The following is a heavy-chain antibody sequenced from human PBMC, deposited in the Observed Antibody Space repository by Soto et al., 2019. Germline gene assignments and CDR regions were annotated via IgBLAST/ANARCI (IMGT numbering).Heavy chain of an antibody. Sequence: QVQLVESGGGVVQPGGSLRLSCTTSGFTSNTYGMHWVRQAPGKGLEGVAIIWYDGSNKYYADSVKGRFTISRDNSRNTLYLQMNSLRAEDTALYYCARADCTGAYCYSWPFNYGVDVWGQGTTVTVSS. CDR2: IWYDGSNK. D-gene: IGHD2-15*01. J-gene: IGHJ6*02. CDR1: GFTSNTYG. V-gene: IGHV3-33*08. CDR3: ARADCTGAYCYSWPFNYGVDV.